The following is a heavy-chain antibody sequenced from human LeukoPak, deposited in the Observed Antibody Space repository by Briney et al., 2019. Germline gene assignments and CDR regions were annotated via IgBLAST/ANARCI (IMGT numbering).Heavy chain of an antibody. CDR2: ISGSGGST. J-gene: IGHJ1*01. D-gene: IGHD3-22*01. CDR3: AKGSGYYPEYFQH. CDR1: GFTFSSYA. V-gene: IGHV3-23*01. Sequence: GVSLRLSCAASGFTFSSYAMSWVRQAPGKGLEWVSAISGSGGSTYYADSVKGRFTISRDNSKSTLYLQMNSLRAEDTAVYYCAKGSGYYPEYFQHWGQGTLVTVSS.